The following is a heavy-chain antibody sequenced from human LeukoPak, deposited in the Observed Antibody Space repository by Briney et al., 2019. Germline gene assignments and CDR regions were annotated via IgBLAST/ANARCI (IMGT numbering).Heavy chain of an antibody. J-gene: IGHJ4*02. D-gene: IGHD5-18*01. CDR2: IKSKTDGGTT. CDR3: TTDRQLWLYRDY. CDR1: GFTFSNAW. V-gene: IGHV3-15*01. Sequence: PGGSLRLSCAASGFTFSNAWMSWVHQAPGKGLEWVGRIKSKTDGGTTDYAAPVKGRFTISRDDSKNTLYLQMNSLKTEDTAVYYCTTDRQLWLYRDYWGQGTLVTVSS.